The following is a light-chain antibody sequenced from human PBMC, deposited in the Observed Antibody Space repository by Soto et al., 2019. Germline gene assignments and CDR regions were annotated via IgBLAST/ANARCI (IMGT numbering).Light chain of an antibody. J-gene: IGKJ1*01. CDR3: QQYGSSPWS. Sequence: EIVLTQSPGTLSLSPGERATLSCRASQSVSSNYLAWYQQKPGQAPRPLIYGASSRATGIPDRFSGSGAGTDFTLTISRLEPEDFGVYYRQQYGSSPWSFGQGTKVEIK. CDR2: GAS. V-gene: IGKV3-20*01. CDR1: QSVSSNY.